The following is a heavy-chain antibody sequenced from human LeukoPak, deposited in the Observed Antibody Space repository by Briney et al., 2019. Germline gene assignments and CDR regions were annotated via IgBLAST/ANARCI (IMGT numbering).Heavy chain of an antibody. D-gene: IGHD3-22*01. V-gene: IGHV5-51*01. CDR2: IYPGDSDT. CDR3: ARGSQNVVITAYDY. Sequence: GESLKISCKGSGYSFTSYWIGWVRQMPGKGLEWMGIIYPGDSDTRYSPSFQGQVTISADKSINNAYLQWSSLKASDSAMYYCARGSQNVVITAYDYWGQGTLVPVSS. J-gene: IGHJ4*02. CDR1: GYSFTSYW.